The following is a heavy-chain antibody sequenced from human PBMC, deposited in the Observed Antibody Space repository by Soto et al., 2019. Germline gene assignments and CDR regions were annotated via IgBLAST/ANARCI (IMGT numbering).Heavy chain of an antibody. V-gene: IGHV3-74*01. J-gene: IGHJ3*01. CDR2: ISDDGTTT. CDR3: ATHLCRGPTWCRNAFYC. D-gene: IGHD2-15*01. Sequence: GGSLRLSCAASGFTFSTYWMNWVRQAPGKGLVWISRISDDGTTTNYADSVKGRFTISRDNAKNTVYLQMNSLRAEDTAVYFCATHLCRGPTWCRNAFYCWGEATKVTV. CDR1: GFTFSTYW.